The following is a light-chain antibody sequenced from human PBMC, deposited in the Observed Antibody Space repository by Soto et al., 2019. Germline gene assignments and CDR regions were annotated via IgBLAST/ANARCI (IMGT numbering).Light chain of an antibody. V-gene: IGKV3-11*01. Sequence: DIVLTQSPATLSLSPGERATLSCRASQSVSRYLAWYQQKPGQAPRLLIYDASSRATGVPGRFSGTGSGTDFTLTISALEPEDCAVYYCQQRSSWPPDITFGPGTRVDV. CDR3: QQRSSWPPDIT. CDR1: QSVSRY. J-gene: IGKJ3*01. CDR2: DAS.